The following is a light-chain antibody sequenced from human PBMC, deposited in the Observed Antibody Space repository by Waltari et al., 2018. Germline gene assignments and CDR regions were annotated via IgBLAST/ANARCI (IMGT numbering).Light chain of an antibody. J-gene: IGKJ1*01. CDR3: LQYGSSPRT. CDR1: QSVVSNY. V-gene: IGKV3-20*01. CDR2: GIS. Sequence: EIVLTQSPDTLSLSPGQRVTLSCRASQSVVSNYFAWFQQKPGQAPSLLVFGISTRATGVPDRFSGSGSGTDFTLTISRLEPEDSAVYYCLQYGSSPRTFGQGTKVEV.